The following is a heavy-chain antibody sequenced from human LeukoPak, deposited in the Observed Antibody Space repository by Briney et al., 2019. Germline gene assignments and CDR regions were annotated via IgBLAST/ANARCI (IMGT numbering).Heavy chain of an antibody. D-gene: IGHD5-12*01. CDR2: VRNDGSDE. CDR3: AKESDSGYHSEGPKT. CDR1: GFVLSDYG. J-gene: IGHJ5*02. V-gene: IGHV3-30*02. Sequence: GGSLRLSCTASGFVLSDYGMHWVRQAPGKGLEWVAFVRNDGSDEYYVGSVKGRFTISRDKSKNTLYLQMNSLRAEDTAVYSCAKESDSGYHSEGPKTWGLGTLVTVSS.